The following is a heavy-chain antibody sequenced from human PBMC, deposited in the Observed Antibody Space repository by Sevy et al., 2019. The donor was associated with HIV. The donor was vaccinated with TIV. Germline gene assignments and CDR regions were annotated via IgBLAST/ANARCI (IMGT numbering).Heavy chain of an antibody. J-gene: IGHJ4*02. CDR2: ISSSSSYT. CDR3: ARGRIAAAGREGGYYCDY. D-gene: IGHD6-13*01. V-gene: IGHV3-11*06. Sequence: GGSLRLSCAASGFTFSDYYMSWIRQAPGKGLEWVSYISSSSSYTNYADSVKGRFTISSDNAKNLLYLQMNSLRAEDTAVYYCARGRIAAAGREGGYYCDYWGQGTLVTVSS. CDR1: GFTFSDYY.